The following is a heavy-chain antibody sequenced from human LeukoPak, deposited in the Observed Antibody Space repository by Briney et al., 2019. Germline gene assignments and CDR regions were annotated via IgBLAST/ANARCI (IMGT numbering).Heavy chain of an antibody. Sequence: SETLSLTCTVSGGSISNYYWSWIRQPPGKGLEWIGYIYSSGSTNYNPSLKSRVTISVDTSKNQFSLKLSSVTAADTAVYYCARTLDYYDSSGYYGRFDYWGQGTLVTVSS. CDR1: GGSISNYY. D-gene: IGHD3-22*01. J-gene: IGHJ4*02. CDR2: IYSSGST. V-gene: IGHV4-59*01. CDR3: ARTLDYYDSSGYYGRFDY.